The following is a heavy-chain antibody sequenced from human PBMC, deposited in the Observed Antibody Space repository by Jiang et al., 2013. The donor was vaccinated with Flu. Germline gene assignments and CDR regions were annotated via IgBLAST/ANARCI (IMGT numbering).Heavy chain of an antibody. CDR2: IKQDGSEK. CDR1: GFTFSSYW. D-gene: IGHD3-22*01. V-gene: IGHV3-7*03. CDR3: ARESNYYDSSGWFDY. Sequence: QLLESGGGLVQPGGSLRLSCAASGFTFSSYWMSWVRQAPGKGLEWVANIKQDGSEKYYVDSVKGRFTISRDNAKNSLYLQMNSLRAEDTAVYYCARESNYYDSSGWFDYWGQGTLVTVSS. J-gene: IGHJ4*02.